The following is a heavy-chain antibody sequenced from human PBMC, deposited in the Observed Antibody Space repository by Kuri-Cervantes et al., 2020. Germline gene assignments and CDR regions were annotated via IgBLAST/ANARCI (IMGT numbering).Heavy chain of an antibody. CDR2: INSDGSST. J-gene: IGHJ4*02. D-gene: IGHD3-22*01. V-gene: IGHV3-74*01. Sequence: GESLKISCAASGFTFSSYWMHWVRQAPGKGLVWVSRINSDGSSTSHADSVKGRFTISRDNSKNTLYLQMNSLRAEDTAVYYCAKGWGYITMIVPFDYWGQGTLVTVSS. CDR1: GFTFSSYW. CDR3: AKGWGYITMIVPFDY.